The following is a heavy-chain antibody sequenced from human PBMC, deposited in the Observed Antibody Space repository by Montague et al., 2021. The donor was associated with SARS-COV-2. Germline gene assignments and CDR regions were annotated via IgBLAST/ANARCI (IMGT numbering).Heavy chain of an antibody. CDR1: GDSVFTNNTT. V-gene: IGHV6-1*01. Sequence: CAISGDSVFTNNTTWNWVRQSPSGDLEWLGRTYFRSKWYNDYAVSLKSRITINPDTSKNQFSLQLKSVTPKDTAIYFCGRVFAPAGTFDFWGQGTLVTISS. CDR2: TYFRSKWYN. D-gene: IGHD6-13*01. J-gene: IGHJ4*02. CDR3: GRVFAPAGTFDF.